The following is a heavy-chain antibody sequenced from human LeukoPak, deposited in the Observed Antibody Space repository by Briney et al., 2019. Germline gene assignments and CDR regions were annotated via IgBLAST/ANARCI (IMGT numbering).Heavy chain of an antibody. CDR2: ISSNGGST. D-gene: IGHD5-24*01. CDR3: ARGALDAYDS. V-gene: IGHV3-64D*09. Sequence: PGGSLRLSCSASGFTFSNYTMHWVRQAPGKGLEYVSSISSNGGSTYSADSVKGRFTISRDNSKSTLYLQMSSLRAEDTAVYYCARGALDAYDSWGQGTPVTVSS. CDR1: GFTFSNYT. J-gene: IGHJ5*01.